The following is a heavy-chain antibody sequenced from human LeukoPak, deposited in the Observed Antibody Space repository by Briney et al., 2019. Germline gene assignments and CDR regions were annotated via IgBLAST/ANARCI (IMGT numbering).Heavy chain of an antibody. CDR3: ARAPTSTVTSSSFDY. Sequence: SETLSLTCAVSGGSISSGGYSWSWIGQPPGKGLEWSGCIYHSGSAYDNPALKSRVTISVDRTNNQLSLKLSSVTAAATVASYCARAPTSTVTSSSFDYWGPGTLVTVSS. V-gene: IGHV4-30-2*01. D-gene: IGHD4-17*01. CDR2: IYHSGSA. CDR1: GGSISSGGYS. J-gene: IGHJ4*02.